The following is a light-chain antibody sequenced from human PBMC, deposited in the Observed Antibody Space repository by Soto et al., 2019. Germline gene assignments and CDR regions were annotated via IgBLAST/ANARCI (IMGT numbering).Light chain of an antibody. V-gene: IGKV1-5*03. CDR1: QTISSW. CDR3: QHYNSYSEA. Sequence: DVQMTQSPSPLSASVGDRVTITCRASQTISSWLAWYQQKPGKAPKILIYKASTLTSGVPSRFRGSGSGTEFTLTISSLQPDDFETYYCQHYNSYSEAFGQGTKVDIK. CDR2: KAS. J-gene: IGKJ1*01.